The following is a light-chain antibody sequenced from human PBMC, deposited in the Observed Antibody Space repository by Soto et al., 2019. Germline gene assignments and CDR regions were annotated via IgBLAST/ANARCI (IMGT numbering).Light chain of an antibody. CDR3: QQYNNWPS. J-gene: IGKJ5*01. V-gene: IGKV3-15*01. CDR2: DIS. Sequence: EVVMTQSPATLSVSAGERATLSCRASQTVSRNLAWYQQRPGQAPRXLIYDISNRAAGVPARFSGSGSETEFTLTIRSLQSEDFAVYFCQQYNNWPSFGQGTRLEI. CDR1: QTVSRN.